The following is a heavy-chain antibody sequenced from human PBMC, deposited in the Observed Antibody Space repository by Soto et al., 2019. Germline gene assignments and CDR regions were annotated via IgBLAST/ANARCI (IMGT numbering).Heavy chain of an antibody. J-gene: IGHJ6*02. D-gene: IGHD3-10*01. CDR3: ARVTCRFGGLHPVRYYYYYGMDV. CDR1: GGTFSSYA. Sequence: ASVKVSCKASGGTFSSYAISWVRQAPGQGLEWMGGIIPIFGTANYAQKFQGRVTITADESTSTAYMELSSLRSEDTAVYYCARVTCRFGGLHPVRYYYYYGMDVWGQGTTVTVSS. V-gene: IGHV1-69*13. CDR2: IIPIFGTA.